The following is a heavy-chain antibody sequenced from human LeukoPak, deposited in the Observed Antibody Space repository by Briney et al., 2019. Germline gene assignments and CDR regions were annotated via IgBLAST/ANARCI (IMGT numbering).Heavy chain of an antibody. CDR3: AKERGYGYNHIDY. J-gene: IGHJ4*02. D-gene: IGHD5-24*01. V-gene: IGHV3-23*01. CDR1: GFPFGSYA. CDR2: ISGSGGST. Sequence: GGSLRLSCEASGFPFGSYAMNWVRQAPGKGLEWVSTISGSGGSTYYADSVKGRFTISRDKSKNTVHLQMNSLRAEDTAVYYCAKERGYGYNHIDYWGQGTLVIVSS.